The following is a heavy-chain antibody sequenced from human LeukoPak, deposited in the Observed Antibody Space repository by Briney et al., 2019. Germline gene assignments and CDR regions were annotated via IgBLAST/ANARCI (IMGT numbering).Heavy chain of an antibody. CDR1: GFTFSAYE. Sequence: GGSLRLSCAASGFTFSAYEMNWVRQAPGKGLEWVSYIGSSGSTVYYADSVKGRFTISRDNAKNSLYLQMNSLTAEDTAVYYCVRASHPGGWFDPWGQGTLVTVSS. CDR3: VRASHPGGWFDP. J-gene: IGHJ5*02. V-gene: IGHV3-48*03. CDR2: IGSSGSTV. D-gene: IGHD3-10*01.